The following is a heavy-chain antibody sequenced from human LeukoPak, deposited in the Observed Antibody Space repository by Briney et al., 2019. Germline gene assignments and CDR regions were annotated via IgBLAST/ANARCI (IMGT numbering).Heavy chain of an antibody. CDR3: ARWLHPYYYYMDV. D-gene: IGHD5-24*01. Sequence: SETLSLTCAVYGGSFSGYYWSWIRQPPGKGLEWIGEINHSGSTNYNPSLKSRVTISVDTSKNQFSLKLSSVTAADTAVYYCARWLHPYYYYMDVWGKGTTVTISS. J-gene: IGHJ6*03. CDR2: INHSGST. CDR1: GGSFSGYY. V-gene: IGHV4-34*01.